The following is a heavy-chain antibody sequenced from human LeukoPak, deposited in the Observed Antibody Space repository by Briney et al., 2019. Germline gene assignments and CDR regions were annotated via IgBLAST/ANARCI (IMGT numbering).Heavy chain of an antibody. Sequence: SETLSLTCAVSGVSISSSNWWHWVRQPPGKGLEWIGEIYHSGSTNYNPSLKSRVTISVDTSKNQFSLKLSSVTAADTAVYYCARTFSLITFGGVIVTWGQGTLVTVSS. CDR1: GVSISSSNW. CDR2: IYHSGST. J-gene: IGHJ5*02. D-gene: IGHD3-16*02. V-gene: IGHV4-4*02. CDR3: ARTFSLITFGGVIVT.